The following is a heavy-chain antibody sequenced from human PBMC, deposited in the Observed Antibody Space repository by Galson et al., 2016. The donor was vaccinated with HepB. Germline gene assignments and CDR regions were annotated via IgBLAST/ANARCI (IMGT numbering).Heavy chain of an antibody. CDR3: TRHEDWNDQYGMDV. V-gene: IGHV3-73*01. D-gene: IGHD1-1*01. Sequence: SLRLSCAASGFTFSGSAMHWVRQASGKGLEWVGRIRSKTNNYATTYGVSVKGRFTISRDDSKNTAYLQMNSLKTEDTAVYYCTRHEDWNDQYGMDVWGQGTTVTVSS. CDR2: IRSKTNNYAT. J-gene: IGHJ6*02. CDR1: GFTFSGSA.